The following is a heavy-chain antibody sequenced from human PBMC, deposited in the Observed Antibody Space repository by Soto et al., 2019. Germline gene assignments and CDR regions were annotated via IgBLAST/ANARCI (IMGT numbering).Heavy chain of an antibody. CDR3: ARGYRWGMDV. CDR2: INGDGSNT. V-gene: IGHV3-43*01. J-gene: IGHJ6*02. CDR1: GFTFDDYT. D-gene: IGHD3-16*02. Sequence: EVQLVESGGVVVQPGGSLRLSCAASGFTFDDYTMHWVRQAPGKGLEWVSRINGDGSNTFYADSVKGRFTISRDNAKNTLYLQMNSLRAEDTALYYCARGYRWGMDVWGQGTTVTVSS.